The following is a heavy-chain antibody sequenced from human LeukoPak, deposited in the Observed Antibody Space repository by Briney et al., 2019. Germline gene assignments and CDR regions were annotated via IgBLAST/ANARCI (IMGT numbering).Heavy chain of an antibody. CDR1: GFIFSDYW. V-gene: IGHV3-74*01. CDR2: INRDGTGT. CDR3: ARGGHIVVVTDHDY. Sequence: GGSLRLSCAPSGFIFSDYWFHWVRQTPGQGLVWVAAINRDGTGTSHADSVRGRFTISRDNAKNSLYPQMNSLRAEDTAVYYCARGGHIVVVTDHDYWGQGTLVTVSS. J-gene: IGHJ4*02. D-gene: IGHD2-21*02.